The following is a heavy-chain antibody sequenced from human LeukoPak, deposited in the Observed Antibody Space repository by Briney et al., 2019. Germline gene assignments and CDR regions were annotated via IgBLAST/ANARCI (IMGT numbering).Heavy chain of an antibody. CDR3: AREGIAAGGSGDY. J-gene: IGHJ4*02. CDR2: IYYSGST. CDR1: GGSISSYY. Sequence: PSETLSLTCTVSGGSISSYYWSWIRQPPGKGLEWIGYIYYSGSTYYNPSLKSRVTISVDTSKNQFSLKLSSVTAADTAVYYCAREGIAAGGSGDYWGQGTLVTVSS. D-gene: IGHD6-13*01. V-gene: IGHV4-30-4*08.